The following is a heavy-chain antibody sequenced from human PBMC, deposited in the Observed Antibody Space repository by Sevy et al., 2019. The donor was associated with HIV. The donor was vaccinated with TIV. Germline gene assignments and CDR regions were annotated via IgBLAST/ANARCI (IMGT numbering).Heavy chain of an antibody. V-gene: IGHV3-23*01. CDR2: ISGGGGST. D-gene: IGHD5-18*01. CDR3: AKELRGYSYGRLFDY. J-gene: IGHJ4*02. CDR1: GFTFSSYA. Sequence: GGSLRLSCAASGFTFSSYAMSWVRQAPGKGLEWVSAISGGGGSTYYADSVKGRFTISRDNSKNTLYLQMNSLRAEDTAVYYCAKELRGYSYGRLFDYWGQGTLVTVSS.